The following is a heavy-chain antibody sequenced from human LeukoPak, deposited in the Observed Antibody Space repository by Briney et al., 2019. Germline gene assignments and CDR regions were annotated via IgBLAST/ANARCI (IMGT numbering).Heavy chain of an antibody. Sequence: PSETLSLTCAVYGGSFSGYYWSWVRQAPGKGLEWVSAISGSGGSTYYADSVKGRFTISRDNSKNTLYLQMNSLRAEDTAVYYCAKAGIYSSGRSFDYWGQGTLVTVSS. CDR1: GGSFSGYY. J-gene: IGHJ4*02. D-gene: IGHD6-19*01. V-gene: IGHV3-23*01. CDR2: ISGSGGST. CDR3: AKAGIYSSGRSFDY.